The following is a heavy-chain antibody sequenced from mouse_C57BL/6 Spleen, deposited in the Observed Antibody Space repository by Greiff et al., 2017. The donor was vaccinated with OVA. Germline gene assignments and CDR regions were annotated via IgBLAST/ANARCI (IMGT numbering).Heavy chain of an antibody. CDR1: GYAFSSYW. CDR2: IYPGDGDT. CDR3: ARSGGRYIDV. Sequence: VQLQQSGAELVKPGASVKISCKASGYAFSSYWMNWVKQRPGKGLEWIGQIYPGDGDTNYNGKFKGKATLTADTSSSTAYMQLSSLTSEDCAIYFCARSGGRYIDVWGTGTTVTVSS. V-gene: IGHV1-80*01. D-gene: IGHD3-2*02. J-gene: IGHJ1*03.